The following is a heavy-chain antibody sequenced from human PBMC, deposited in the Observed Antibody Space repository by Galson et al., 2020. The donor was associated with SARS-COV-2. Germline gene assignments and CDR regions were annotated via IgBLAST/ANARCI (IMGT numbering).Heavy chain of an antibody. CDR2: ISWHSGSI. V-gene: IGHV3-9*01. D-gene: IGHD6-19*01. J-gene: IGHJ4*02. CDR3: AKDVGYSSGGLDY. CDR1: GFTFDDYA. Sequence: GGFLRLSCAASGFTFDDYAMHWVRQAPGKGLEWVSGISWHSGSIGYADSVKGRFTISRDNAKNSLYLQMNSLRAEDTALYYCAKDVGYSSGGLDYWGQGTLVTVSS.